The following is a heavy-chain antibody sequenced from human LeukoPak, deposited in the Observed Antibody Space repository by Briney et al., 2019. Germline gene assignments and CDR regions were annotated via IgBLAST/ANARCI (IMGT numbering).Heavy chain of an antibody. CDR2: ISGSGGST. CDR1: GFTFSSYA. J-gene: IGHJ4*02. Sequence: GRSLRLSCAASGFTFSSYAMSWVRQAPGKGLEWVSAISGSGGSTYYADSVKGRFTISRDNSKNTLYLQMNSLRAEDTAVYYCAKASLRYFDWLFDYWGQGTLVTVSS. V-gene: IGHV3-23*01. CDR3: AKASLRYFDWLFDY. D-gene: IGHD3-9*01.